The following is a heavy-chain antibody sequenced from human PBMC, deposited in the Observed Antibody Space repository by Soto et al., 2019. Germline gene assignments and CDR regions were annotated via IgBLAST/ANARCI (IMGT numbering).Heavy chain of an antibody. CDR1: GYTFTSYG. D-gene: IGHD2-15*01. Sequence: ASVKVSCKASGYTFTSYGISWVRQAPGQGLEWMGWISLYNGKTNYSQKLQGRVTMTTDTSTSTAYMELRNQISLQVRSATAADAAVYYCARDLKEYCSDGKCNWFDPWGQGTLVTVSS. J-gene: IGHJ5*02. CDR3: ADAAVYYCARDLKEYCSDGKCNWFDP. CDR2: ISLYNGKT. V-gene: IGHV1-18*01.